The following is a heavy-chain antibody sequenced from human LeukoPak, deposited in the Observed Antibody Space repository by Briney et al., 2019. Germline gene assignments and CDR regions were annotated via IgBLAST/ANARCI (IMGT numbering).Heavy chain of an antibody. CDR1: GFTSTSYT. CDR2: ISSSSNYI. V-gene: IGHV3-21*01. Sequence: GGSLRLSCAASGFTSTSYTMNWVRQAPGKGLAWVSSISSSSNYIYYADSVKGRFTISRDNAKNSLYLQMNSPRAEDTAVYYCARDRITIFGVVESWGQGTLVTVSS. CDR3: ARDRITIFGVVES. D-gene: IGHD3-3*01. J-gene: IGHJ4*02.